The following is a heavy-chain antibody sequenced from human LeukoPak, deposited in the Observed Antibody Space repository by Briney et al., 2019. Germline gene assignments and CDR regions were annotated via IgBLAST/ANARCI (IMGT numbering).Heavy chain of an antibody. D-gene: IGHD6-19*01. CDR2: INPNSGGT. J-gene: IGHJ4*02. CDR1: GYTFTGLF. V-gene: IGHV1-2*02. CDR3: ARGSSIGWFNFDY. Sequence: ASVKVSCTASGYTFTGLFLNWVRQAPGQGLEWMGWINPNSGGTNYAQNFQGRVTMTRDTSISTAYMELSRLRSDDTAVYYCARGSSIGWFNFDYWGQGTLVTVSS.